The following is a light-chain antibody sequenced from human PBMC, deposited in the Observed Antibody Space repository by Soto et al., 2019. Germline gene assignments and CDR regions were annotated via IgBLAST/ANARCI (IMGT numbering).Light chain of an antibody. CDR3: SSYTSSSTYVV. CDR1: SSDVGGYDY. V-gene: IGLV2-14*03. CDR2: DVN. Sequence: QSALTQPASLSGSPRQSITISCTGSSSDVGGYDYGSWYQQHPGKAPKLIIYDVNNRPSGVSNRFSGSKSGNTASLTISGLQAEDEADYHCSSYTSSSTYVVFGGGTKLTVL. J-gene: IGLJ2*01.